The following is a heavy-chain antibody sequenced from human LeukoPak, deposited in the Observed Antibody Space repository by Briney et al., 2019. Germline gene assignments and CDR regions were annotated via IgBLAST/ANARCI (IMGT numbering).Heavy chain of an antibody. CDR1: AGSISSVDYY. V-gene: IGHV4-30-4*08. J-gene: IGHJ5*02. D-gene: IGHD3-10*01. CDR3: ASAHLRFGELGWFDP. Sequence: SQTLSCTCTGSAGSISSVDYYWIGIRQPPGKGLEWIGYIYYSGRTYYNPSLNRRVTISVDTSENQCSLKLSPVTAADAAVYYCASAHLRFGELGWFDPWGQGTLVTVSS. CDR2: IYYSGRT.